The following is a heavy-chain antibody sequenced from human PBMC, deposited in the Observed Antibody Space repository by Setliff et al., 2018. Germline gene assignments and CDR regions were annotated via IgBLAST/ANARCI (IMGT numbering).Heavy chain of an antibody. J-gene: IGHJ6*03. CDR1: GDSISSYY. Sequence: PSETLSLTCTVSGDSISSYYWSWIRQPAGKGLEWIGHIYTSWSSNYNPSLKSRVTMSIDTSKNQFSLNLSSVTAADTAVYYCARVTGFLYIDVWGKGTTVTVSS. CDR3: ARVTGFLYIDV. D-gene: IGHD3-3*01. CDR2: IYTSWSS. V-gene: IGHV4-4*07.